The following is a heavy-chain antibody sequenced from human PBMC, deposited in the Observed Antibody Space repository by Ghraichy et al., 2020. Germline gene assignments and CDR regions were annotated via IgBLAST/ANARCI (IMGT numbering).Heavy chain of an antibody. J-gene: IGHJ4*02. CDR2: IYHSGST. CDR3: ARGNSRNGDLLDY. Sequence: SQTLSLTCTVSGGSISSSSHCWGWIRQPPGKGLEWIGSIYHSGSTYYNPSLKSRVTISVDISKNQFSLKLSSVTAADTAVYYCARGNSRNGDLLDYWGQGTLVTVSS. V-gene: IGHV4-39*02. CDR1: GGSISSSSHC. D-gene: IGHD4-17*01.